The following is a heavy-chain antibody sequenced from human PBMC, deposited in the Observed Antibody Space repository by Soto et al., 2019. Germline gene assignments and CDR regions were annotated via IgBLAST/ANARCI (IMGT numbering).Heavy chain of an antibody. CDR2: IKGDGTRT. CDR1: GFTFSSYW. D-gene: IGHD3-10*01. Sequence: EVRLVESGGGTVQPGGSLRLSCAASGFTFSSYWMHWVRLAPGKGPVWVSGIKGDGTRTTYADSMKGRFTISRDNAKNTVYLQLNSLRADDTAVYYCSNEFALVRGRWGQGTLVTVSS. V-gene: IGHV3-74*01. J-gene: IGHJ4*02. CDR3: SNEFALVRGR.